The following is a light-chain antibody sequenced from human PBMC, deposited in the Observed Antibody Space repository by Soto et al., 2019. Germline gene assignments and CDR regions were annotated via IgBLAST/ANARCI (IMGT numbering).Light chain of an antibody. Sequence: QPVLTQPPSVSGAPGQRVTISCTGSSSNIGAGYDVHWYQQFSGTSPKLLIYGNNNRPSGVPDRFSGSKSGTSASLAITGLQAEDEADYYCQSYDSSLSGFGVFGGGTKVTVL. CDR2: GNN. J-gene: IGLJ3*02. V-gene: IGLV1-40*01. CDR1: SSNIGAGYD. CDR3: QSYDSSLSGFGV.